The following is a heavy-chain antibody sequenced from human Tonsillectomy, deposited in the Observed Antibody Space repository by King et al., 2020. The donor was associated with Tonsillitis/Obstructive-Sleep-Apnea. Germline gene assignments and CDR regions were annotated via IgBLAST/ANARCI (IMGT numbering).Heavy chain of an antibody. D-gene: IGHD3-16*01. Sequence: QLQESGPGLVKPSETLSLTCTVSGGSISSSSYYWGWIRQPPGKGLEWLGSIYYSGSTYYNPSLKSRVTISVDTSNNQFSLKLSSVTAADTAVFYCARHTGGGASYYFEYWGRGTLVTVSS. CDR1: GGSISSSSYY. V-gene: IGHV4-39*01. CDR3: ARHTGGGASYYFEY. CDR2: IYYSGST. J-gene: IGHJ4*02.